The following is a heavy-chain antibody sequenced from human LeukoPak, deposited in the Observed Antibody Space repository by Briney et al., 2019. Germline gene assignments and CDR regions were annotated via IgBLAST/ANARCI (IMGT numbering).Heavy chain of an antibody. CDR3: ARGGAKEYYYYYMDV. CDR2: MNPNSGNT. J-gene: IGHJ6*03. CDR1: GYTFTSYD. Sequence: ASVKVSCKASGYTFTSYDINWVRQATGQGLEWMGWMNPNSGNTGYAQKLQGRVTMTRNTSISTAYMELSSLRSEDTAVYYCARGGAKEYYYYYMDVWGKGTTVTVSS. V-gene: IGHV1-8*01. D-gene: IGHD1-26*01.